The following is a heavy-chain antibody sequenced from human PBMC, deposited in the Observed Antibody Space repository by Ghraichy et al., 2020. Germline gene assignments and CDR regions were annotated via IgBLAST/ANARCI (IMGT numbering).Heavy chain of an antibody. J-gene: IGHJ6*02. CDR3: ARAFGYYYYYGMDV. CDR2: ISSSSYI. D-gene: IGHD3-16*01. V-gene: IGHV3-21*01. CDR1: GCTFSSYS. Sequence: ETLSLTCAASGCTFSSYSMNWVRQAPGKGLEWVSSISSSSYIYYADSVKGRFTISRDNAKHSLYLQMNSLRAEDTAVYYCARAFGYYYYYGMDVWGQGTTVTVAS.